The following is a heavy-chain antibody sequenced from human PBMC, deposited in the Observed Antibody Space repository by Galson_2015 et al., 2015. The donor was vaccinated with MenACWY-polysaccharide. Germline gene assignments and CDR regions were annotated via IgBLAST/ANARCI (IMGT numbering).Heavy chain of an antibody. V-gene: IGHV1-69*13. D-gene: IGHD5-18*01. CDR3: ARDRQIVDTAMGILNANFDY. CDR2: IIPIFGTA. J-gene: IGHJ4*02. Sequence: SVKVSCKASGGTFSSYAISWVRQAPGQGLEWMGGIIPIFGTANYAQKFQGRVTITADESTSTAYMELSSLRSEDTAVYYCARDRQIVDTAMGILNANFDYWGQGTLVTVSS. CDR1: GGTFSSYA.